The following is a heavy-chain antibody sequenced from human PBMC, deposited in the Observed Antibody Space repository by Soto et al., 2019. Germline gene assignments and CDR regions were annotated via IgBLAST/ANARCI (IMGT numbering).Heavy chain of an antibody. V-gene: IGHV4-34*01. CDR1: GGSFSGYY. J-gene: IGHJ4*02. CDR2: INHSGST. D-gene: IGHD3-22*01. Sequence: PSETLSLTCAVYGGSFSGYYWSWIRQPPGKGLEWIGEINHSGSTNYNPSLKSRVTISVDTSKNQFSLKLSSVTAADTAVYYCARGPPYYPRARDYWGKGTLVTASS. CDR3: ARGPPYYPRARDY.